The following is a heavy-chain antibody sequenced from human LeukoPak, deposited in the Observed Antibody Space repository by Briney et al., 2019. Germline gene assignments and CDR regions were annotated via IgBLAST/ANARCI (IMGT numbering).Heavy chain of an antibody. Sequence: AGGSLRLSCAASGFTFSSYAMSWVRQAPGKGLECVSAIRGSGGSTYYADSVKGRFTISRDNSKNTLYLQMNSLRAEDTAVYYCANAVSSKDYFDSWGQGTLVTVSS. CDR3: ANAVSSKDYFDS. CDR1: GFTFSSYA. CDR2: IRGSGGST. V-gene: IGHV3-23*01. D-gene: IGHD6-6*01. J-gene: IGHJ4*02.